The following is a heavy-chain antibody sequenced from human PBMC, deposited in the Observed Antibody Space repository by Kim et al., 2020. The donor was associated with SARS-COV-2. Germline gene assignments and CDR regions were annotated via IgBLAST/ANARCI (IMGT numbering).Heavy chain of an antibody. CDR3: ATKTFEVRGVTPPAYFDY. CDR1: GGSISSSSYY. D-gene: IGHD3-10*01. Sequence: SETLSLTCTVSGGSISSSSYYWGWIRQPPGKGLEWIGSIYYSGSTYYNPSLKSRVTISVDTSKNQFSLKLSSVTAADTAVYYCATKTFEVRGVTPPAYFDYWGPGTLVTVSS. V-gene: IGHV4-39*01. J-gene: IGHJ4*01. CDR2: IYYSGST.